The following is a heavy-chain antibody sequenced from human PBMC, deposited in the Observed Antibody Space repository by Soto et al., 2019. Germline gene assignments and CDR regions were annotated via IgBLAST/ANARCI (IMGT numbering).Heavy chain of an antibody. CDR1: GYTFTSYG. CDR3: ARDFARMVRGVIMAFDY. J-gene: IGHJ4*02. V-gene: IGHV1-18*01. D-gene: IGHD3-10*01. CDR2: ISAYNGNT. Sequence: ASVKVSCKASGYTFTSYGISWVRQAPGQGLEWMGWISAYNGNTNYAQKLQGRVIMTTDTSTSTAYMELRSLRSDDTAVYYCARDFARMVRGVIMAFDYWGQGTLVTVSS.